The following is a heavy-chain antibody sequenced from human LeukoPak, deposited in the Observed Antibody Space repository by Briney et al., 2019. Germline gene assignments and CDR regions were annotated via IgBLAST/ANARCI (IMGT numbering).Heavy chain of an antibody. Sequence: PSETLSLTRAVYGGSFSGYYWSGIRQPPGKGLGWIGEINHSGSTNYNPSLKGRVTISVDTSKNQFSLKLSSVTAADTAVYYCARASITRYYFDYWGQGTLVTVSS. CDR3: ARASITRYYFDY. V-gene: IGHV4-34*01. CDR2: INHSGST. J-gene: IGHJ4*02. D-gene: IGHD4-11*01. CDR1: GGSFSGYY.